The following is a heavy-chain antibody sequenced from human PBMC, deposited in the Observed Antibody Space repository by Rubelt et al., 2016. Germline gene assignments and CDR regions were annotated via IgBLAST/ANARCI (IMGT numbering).Heavy chain of an antibody. D-gene: IGHD2-8*01. CDR2: INHSGST. CDR3: ARGYCTNGVCYGGDY. CDR1: GGSFSGYY. V-gene: IGHV4-34*01. J-gene: IGHJ4*02. Sequence: QVQLQQWGAGLLKPSETLSLTCAVYGGSFSGYYCSWIRQPPGKGLEWIGEINHSGSTNYNPSLKSRVTISVDTSKNQFSLKLSSVTAADTAVYYCARGYCTNGVCYGGDYWGQGTLVTVSS.